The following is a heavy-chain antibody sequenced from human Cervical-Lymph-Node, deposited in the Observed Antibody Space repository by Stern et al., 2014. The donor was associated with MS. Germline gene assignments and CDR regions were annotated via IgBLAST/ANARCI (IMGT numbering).Heavy chain of an antibody. J-gene: IGHJ4*02. V-gene: IGHV4-39*01. CDR3: ARALPQSSGIGVSYYFDY. Sequence: QVQLQESGPGLVKPSETLSLTCTVSGGSVSSSSHYWAWIRQPPGKGLEWLGRMDYAVTSYYNTSLRSRVPLSVDTSKTQVSLNLISVTAADTAVYYCARALPQSSGIGVSYYFDYWGQGALVTVSS. CDR1: GGSVSSSSHY. CDR2: MDYAVTS. D-gene: IGHD6-19*01.